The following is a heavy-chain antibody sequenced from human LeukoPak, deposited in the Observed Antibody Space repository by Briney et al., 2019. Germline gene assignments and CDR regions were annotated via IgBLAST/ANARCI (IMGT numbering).Heavy chain of an antibody. V-gene: IGHV1-2*02. CDR2: INPNSGGT. D-gene: IGHD2-2*01. J-gene: IGHJ4*02. Sequence: ASVKVSCRASGYTFTGYYMHWVRQAPGQGLEWMGWINPNSGGTNYAQKFQGRVTTTRDTSISTAYMELSRLRSDDTAVYYCASPSRGCSSTTCYRPWDYWGQGTLVTVSS. CDR1: GYTFTGYY. CDR3: ASPSRGCSSTTCYRPWDY.